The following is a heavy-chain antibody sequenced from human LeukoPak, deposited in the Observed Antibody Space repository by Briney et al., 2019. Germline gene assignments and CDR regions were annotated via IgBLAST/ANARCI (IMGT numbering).Heavy chain of an antibody. CDR2: INPNGGST. J-gene: IGHJ4*02. Sequence: VASVKVSCKASGYTFTSYFMHRVRQAPGQGLEWMGIINPNGGSTTYAPKFQGRVTMTRDTSTSTVYMDLNSLTSEDTAVYYCAREAPRSYYFDHWGQGTLVTVSS. V-gene: IGHV1-46*01. D-gene: IGHD5-24*01. CDR1: GYTFTSYF. CDR3: AREAPRSYYFDH.